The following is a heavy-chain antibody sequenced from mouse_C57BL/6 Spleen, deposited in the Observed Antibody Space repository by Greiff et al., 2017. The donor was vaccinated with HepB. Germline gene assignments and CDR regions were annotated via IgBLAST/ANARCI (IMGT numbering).Heavy chain of an antibody. Sequence: EVQLVESGGGLVKPGGSLKLSCAASGFTFSSYAMSWVRQTPEKRLEWVATISDGGSYTYYPDNVKGRFTISRDNAKNNLYLQMSHLKSEDTAMYYCARGGYYGRGGFAYWGQGTLVTVSA. J-gene: IGHJ3*01. V-gene: IGHV5-4*01. CDR2: ISDGGSYT. CDR1: GFTFSSYA. D-gene: IGHD1-1*01. CDR3: ARGGYYGRGGFAY.